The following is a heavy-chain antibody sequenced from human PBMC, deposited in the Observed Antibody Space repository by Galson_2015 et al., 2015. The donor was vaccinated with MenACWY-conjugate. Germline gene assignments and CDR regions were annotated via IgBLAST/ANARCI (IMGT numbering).Heavy chain of an antibody. J-gene: IGHJ4*02. Sequence: SLRLSCAASGFTVSSNYMSWVRQAPGKGLEWVSVIYSGGSTYYADSVKGRFTISRHNSKNTLYLQMNSLRAEDAAVYYCARWGIAAAGTPFDYWGQGTLVTVSS. CDR1: GFTVSSNY. D-gene: IGHD6-13*01. V-gene: IGHV3-53*04. CDR3: ARWGIAAAGTPFDY. CDR2: IYSGGST.